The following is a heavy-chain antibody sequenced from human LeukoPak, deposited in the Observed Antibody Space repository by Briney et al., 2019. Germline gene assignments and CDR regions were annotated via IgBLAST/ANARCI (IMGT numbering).Heavy chain of an antibody. D-gene: IGHD3-22*01. CDR2: IYYSGST. CDR3: ARLRYYDSSGYTYYFDY. CDR1: GGSISSSSYY. J-gene: IGHJ4*02. Sequence: SETLSLTCTVSGGSISSSSYYWGWIRQPPGKGLEWIGSIYYSGSTYYNPSLKSRVTISVDTSKNQFSLRLSSVTAADTAVYYCARLRYYDSSGYTYYFDYWGQGTLVTVSS. V-gene: IGHV4-39*01.